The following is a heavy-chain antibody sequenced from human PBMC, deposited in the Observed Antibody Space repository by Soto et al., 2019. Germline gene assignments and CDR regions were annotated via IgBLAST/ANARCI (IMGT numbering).Heavy chain of an antibody. CDR3: ARDRPIHYYGSGALYGMDV. D-gene: IGHD3-10*01. J-gene: IGHJ6*02. CDR1: GGSISSDVYY. Sequence: PSETLSLTCTVSGGSISSDVYYWSWIRQPPGKGLEWIGYIYYSGNTYHNPSLKSRVIISVDTSKNQFSLKLSSVTAADTAVYYCARDRPIHYYGSGALYGMDVWGQGTTVT. CDR2: IYYSGNT. V-gene: IGHV4-30-4*01.